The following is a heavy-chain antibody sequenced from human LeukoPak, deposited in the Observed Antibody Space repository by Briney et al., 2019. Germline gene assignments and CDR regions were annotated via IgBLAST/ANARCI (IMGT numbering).Heavy chain of an antibody. D-gene: IGHD3-10*01. V-gene: IGHV3-23*01. J-gene: IGHJ4*02. CDR2: INGGGGAT. Sequence: PGGSLRLSCAASGLTFNGYSMNWVRQAPGKGLEWLSTINGGGGATYYADSVTGRFTISSDASQNTLYLLMNSLRTEDTAVYYCAKANPTPRGVNFDYWGQGTLVTDSS. CDR3: AKANPTPRGVNFDY. CDR1: GLTFNGYS.